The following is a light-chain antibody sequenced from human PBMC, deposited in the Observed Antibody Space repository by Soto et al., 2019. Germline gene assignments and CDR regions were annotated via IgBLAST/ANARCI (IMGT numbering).Light chain of an antibody. V-gene: IGKV3-15*01. CDR3: QQYNNWPPT. Sequence: EIVMTQSPATLSVSPGERATLSCRASQSVSSYLAWYQQKPGQIPRLLIYGASNRATGIPARFSGSGSATEFTLTISSLQSEDFVVYYCQQYNNWPPTFDQGTKVEIK. CDR1: QSVSSY. CDR2: GAS. J-gene: IGKJ1*01.